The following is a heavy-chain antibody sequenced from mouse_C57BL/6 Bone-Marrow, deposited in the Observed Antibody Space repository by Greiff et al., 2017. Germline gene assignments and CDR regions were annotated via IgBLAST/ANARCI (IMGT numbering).Heavy chain of an antibody. J-gene: IGHJ3*01. V-gene: IGHV1-54*01. CDR2: INPGSGGP. CDR3: AREGDSSGLPWFAY. CDR1: GYAFTNYL. D-gene: IGHD3-2*02. Sequence: VQLQQSGAELVRPGTSVKVSCKASGYAFTNYLIEWVKQRPGQGLEWIGVINPGSGGPNYNEKFKGKATLTADKSSSTAYMQLSSLTSEDSAVYFCAREGDSSGLPWFAYWGQGTLVTVSA.